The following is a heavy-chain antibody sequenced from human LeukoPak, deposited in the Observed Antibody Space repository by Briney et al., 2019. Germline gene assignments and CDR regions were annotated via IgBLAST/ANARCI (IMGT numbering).Heavy chain of an antibody. D-gene: IGHD3-10*01. Sequence: PGGSLRLSCAASGFTFSSYNMNWVRQAPGKGLEWVSSISRSSIYIYYADSVKGRFTISRDNAENSLSLQTNSLRAEDTAVYYCARDASVRGASDYWGQGTLVTVSS. CDR1: GFTFSSYN. V-gene: IGHV3-21*01. CDR3: ARDASVRGASDY. CDR2: ISRSSIYI. J-gene: IGHJ4*02.